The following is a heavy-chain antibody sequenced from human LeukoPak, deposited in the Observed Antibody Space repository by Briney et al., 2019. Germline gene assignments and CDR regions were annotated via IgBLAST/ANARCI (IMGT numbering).Heavy chain of an antibody. CDR3: ARVEVGAANRQWYGMDV. CDR1: GGSISSYY. D-gene: IGHD2-15*01. Sequence: SETLSLTCTISGGSISSYYWSWIRQPPGKGLEWIGYVDYRGNTNYNPSLKSRVTISIDTSKSLFSLKLNSVTAADTGVYYCARVEVGAANRQWYGMDVWGQGTTVTVSS. J-gene: IGHJ6*02. V-gene: IGHV4-59*01. CDR2: VDYRGNT.